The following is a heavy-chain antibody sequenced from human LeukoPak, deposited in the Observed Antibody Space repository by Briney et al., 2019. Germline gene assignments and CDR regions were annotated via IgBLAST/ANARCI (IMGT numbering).Heavy chain of an antibody. V-gene: IGHV3-74*01. J-gene: IGHJ4*02. D-gene: IGHD2/OR15-2a*01. CDR3: VSFYETY. CDR1: GFTFSSYW. CDR2: IASGGSST. Sequence: PGGSLRLSCAASGFTFSSYWMNWVRQAPGKGLVWVSRIASGGSSTTYADSVKGRFSISRDNAKNTVYLQMNSLRAEDTAVYYCVSFYETYWGRGTLVTVSS.